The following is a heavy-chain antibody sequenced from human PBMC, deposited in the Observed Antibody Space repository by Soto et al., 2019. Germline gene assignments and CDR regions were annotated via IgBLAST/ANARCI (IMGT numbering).Heavy chain of an antibody. Sequence: RSETLSLTCSVSGGSITSTVYYWSWIRQVPGRGPEWIGHIHYSGTTHYNPSLKSRVTISLDTSKNQFSLRLSSVTAADTALYFCARDRAHYVWAISRTYGMDVWGQGTTVTVS. D-gene: IGHD3-16*02. V-gene: IGHV4-31*03. CDR3: ARDRAHYVWAISRTYGMDV. CDR2: IHYSGTT. CDR1: GGSITSTVYY. J-gene: IGHJ6*02.